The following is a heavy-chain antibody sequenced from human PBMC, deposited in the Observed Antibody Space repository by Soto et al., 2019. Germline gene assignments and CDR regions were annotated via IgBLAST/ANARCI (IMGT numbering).Heavy chain of an antibody. D-gene: IGHD6-13*01. CDR1: GFTFRSYW. V-gene: IGHV3-7*01. Sequence: PGGSLRLSCAASGFTFRSYWMTWVRQAPGKGLEWVANIKHDGSDKFYVDSVKGRFTISRDNAKDSLYLQMNSLRAEDTAVYYCARNHPESWLDAFDRWGQGTMVTVSS. J-gene: IGHJ3*02. CDR3: ARNHPESWLDAFDR. CDR2: IKHDGSDK.